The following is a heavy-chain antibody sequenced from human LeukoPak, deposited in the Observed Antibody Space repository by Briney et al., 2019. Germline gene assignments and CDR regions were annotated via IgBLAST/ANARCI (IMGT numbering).Heavy chain of an antibody. D-gene: IGHD5/OR15-5a*01. V-gene: IGHV1-3*01. CDR2: INAGNGNT. J-gene: IGHJ6*04. Sequence: ASVKVSCKASGYTFTSYAMHWVRQAPGQRLEWMGWINAGNGNTKYSQKFQGRVTITRDTSASTAYMELSSLRSEDTAVYYCASPFGCPRPDYYYYGMDVWGKGTTVTVSS. CDR1: GYTFTSYA. CDR3: ASPFGCPRPDYYYYGMDV.